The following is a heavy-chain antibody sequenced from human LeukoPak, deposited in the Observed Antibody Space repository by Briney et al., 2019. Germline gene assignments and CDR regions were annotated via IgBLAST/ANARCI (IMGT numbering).Heavy chain of an antibody. Sequence: GGSLRLSCAASGFTFSSYAMSWVRQAPGKGLEWVSGISASGGSTYYADSVKGRFTISRDKSKNTLYLQMNSLRAEDTAIYYCAKDNTYGDYWGQGTMVTVSS. J-gene: IGHJ4*02. CDR2: ISASGGST. CDR1: GFTFSSYA. D-gene: IGHD4-17*01. CDR3: AKDNTYGDY. V-gene: IGHV3-23*01.